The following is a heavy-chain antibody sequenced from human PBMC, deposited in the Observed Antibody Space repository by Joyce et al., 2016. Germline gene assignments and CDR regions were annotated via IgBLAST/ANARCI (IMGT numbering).Heavy chain of an antibody. V-gene: IGHV4-34*01. CDR2: INNSGVT. CDR1: GGHFRGFF. D-gene: IGHD6-19*01. J-gene: IGHJ4*02. Sequence: QVQLQQWGAGLLKPSETLSLTCAVSGGHFRGFFLTWVRQAPGKGLVWIGDINNSGVTNYNPSLKTRVTFSVDTSKNQFSLKLTSLSAADTAVYYCARSQWLAPLMYWGQGTPVTVSS. CDR3: ARSQWLAPLMY.